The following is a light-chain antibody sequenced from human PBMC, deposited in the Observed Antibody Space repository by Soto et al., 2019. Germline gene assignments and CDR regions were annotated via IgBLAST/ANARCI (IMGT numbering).Light chain of an antibody. V-gene: IGKV4-1*01. CDR1: QTVLYSPNNKNY. CDR2: WAS. CDR3: HQYHSAPQP. J-gene: IGKJ1*01. Sequence: DIVMTQSPDSLAVSLGERATINCKSSQTVLYSPNNKNYLAWYQQKPGQPPKLLLYWASTRESGVPARFSGRGSGTDFTLTISSLQAEDAGVYYSHQYHSAPQPFGRGTNVEIK.